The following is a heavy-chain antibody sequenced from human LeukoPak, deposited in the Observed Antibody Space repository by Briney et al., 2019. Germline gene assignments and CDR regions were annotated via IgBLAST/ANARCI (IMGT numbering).Heavy chain of an antibody. V-gene: IGHV3-23*01. J-gene: IGHJ4*02. CDR3: ARVKRDCSGGSCYSYDY. CDR2: ISGNGDIT. D-gene: IGHD2-15*01. CDR1: RFTFNTYA. Sequence: GGSLRLSCVASRFTFNTYAVNWVRQAPGKGLEWVSAISGNGDITYYADSVRGRFTISRDNSKNTLFLQMNSLRAEDTAVYYCARVKRDCSGGSCYSYDYWGQGTLVTVSS.